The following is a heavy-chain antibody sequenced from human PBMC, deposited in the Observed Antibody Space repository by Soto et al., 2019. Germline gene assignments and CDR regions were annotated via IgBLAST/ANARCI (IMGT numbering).Heavy chain of an antibody. CDR3: ANAQAAVAGDYFDD. Sequence: EVQLLESGGGLVQPGGSLRLSCAASGFTSSSYAMSWVRQAPGKGLEWVSTISGRGGDTYYADSVKGRFTISRDNSKNTLYLQMNSLRAEDTAVYYCANAQAAVAGDYFDDWGQGTLVTVSS. D-gene: IGHD6-19*01. J-gene: IGHJ4*02. V-gene: IGHV3-23*01. CDR2: ISGRGGDT. CDR1: GFTSSSYA.